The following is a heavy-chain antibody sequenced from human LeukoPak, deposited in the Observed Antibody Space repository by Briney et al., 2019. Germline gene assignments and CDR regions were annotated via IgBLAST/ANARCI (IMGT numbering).Heavy chain of an antibody. J-gene: IGHJ4*02. V-gene: IGHV4-39*01. Sequence: PSEPLSLTCTVSGCSISRSRLYWDRTPPPPGTGLEWSWSLYYSGRTYYNPPHKSRVTICVVPSKNQFYPKLCSVTAADTAVYYFARHLSAAALNYFDYWGQGTLVTVSS. CDR1: GCSISRSRLY. CDR3: ARHLSAAALNYFDY. CDR2: LYYSGRT. D-gene: IGHD6-13*01.